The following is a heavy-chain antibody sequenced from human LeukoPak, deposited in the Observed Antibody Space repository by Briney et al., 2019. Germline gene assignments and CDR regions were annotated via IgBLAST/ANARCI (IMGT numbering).Heavy chain of an antibody. D-gene: IGHD3-9*01. CDR1: GYRFTSYG. CDR2: ISVYNGNT. V-gene: IGHV1-18*01. CDR3: ARGGDGDILTGLVFDY. J-gene: IGHJ4*02. Sequence: ASVKVSCKASGYRFTSYGISWVRQAPGQGLEWMGGISVYNGNTNYAQKLQGRVTMTTDTSTSTAYMELRSLRSDDTAVYYCARGGDGDILTGLVFDYWGQGTLVTVSS.